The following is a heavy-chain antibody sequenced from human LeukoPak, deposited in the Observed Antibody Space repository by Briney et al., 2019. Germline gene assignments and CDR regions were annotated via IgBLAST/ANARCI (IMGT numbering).Heavy chain of an antibody. CDR2: IKQDGSEK. CDR1: GFTFSSYW. CDR3: ARSPYQYYDFWSGYSNWFDP. Sequence: GGSLRLSCAASGFTFSSYWMSWVRQAPGKGLEWVANIKQDGSEKYYVDSVKGRFTISRDNAKNSLYLQMNSLRAEDTAVYYCARSPYQYYDFWSGYSNWFDPWAREPWSPSPQ. D-gene: IGHD3-3*01. J-gene: IGHJ5*02. V-gene: IGHV3-7*01.